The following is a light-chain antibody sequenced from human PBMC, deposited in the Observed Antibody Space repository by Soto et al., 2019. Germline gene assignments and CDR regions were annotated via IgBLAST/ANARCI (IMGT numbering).Light chain of an antibody. V-gene: IGLV1-40*01. CDR1: SSNIGAGYD. J-gene: IGLJ3*02. CDR3: QSYDSSLSGSV. CDR2: GNS. Sequence: QSVLTQPPSVSGAPGQRVTISCTGSSSNIGAGYDVHWYQPLPGTAPKLLIYGNSNRPSGVPDLFSGSKSGTSASLAITGLQAEDEADYYCQSYDSSLSGSVFGGGTKLTVL.